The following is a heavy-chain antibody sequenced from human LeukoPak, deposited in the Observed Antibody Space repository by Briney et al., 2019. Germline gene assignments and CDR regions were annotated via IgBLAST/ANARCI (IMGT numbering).Heavy chain of an antibody. CDR2: TNPSGGST. D-gene: IGHD2-15*01. CDR1: GYTFTNYY. Sequence: ASVKVSCKASGYTFTNYYMHWVRQAPGQGLEWMGITNPSGGSTSYAQKFQGRVTMTRDMSTSTVYMELSSLRSEDTAVYYCARGDIVVVVAVSWFDPWGQGTLVTVSS. CDR3: ARGDIVVVVAVSWFDP. J-gene: IGHJ5*02. V-gene: IGHV1-46*01.